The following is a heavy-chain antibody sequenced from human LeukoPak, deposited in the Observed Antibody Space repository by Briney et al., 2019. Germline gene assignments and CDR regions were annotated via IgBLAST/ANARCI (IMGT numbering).Heavy chain of an antibody. Sequence: ASVKVSCKASGYTFTSYDINWVRQATGQGLEWMGWMNPNSGNTGYAQKFQGRVTITTDESTSTAYMELSSLRSEDTAVYYCASPRHEWDAFDIWGQGTMVTVSS. CDR2: MNPNSGNT. V-gene: IGHV1-8*03. D-gene: IGHD3-3*01. J-gene: IGHJ3*02. CDR3: ASPRHEWDAFDI. CDR1: GYTFTSYD.